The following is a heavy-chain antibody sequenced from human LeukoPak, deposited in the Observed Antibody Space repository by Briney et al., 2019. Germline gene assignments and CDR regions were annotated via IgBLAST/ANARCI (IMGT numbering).Heavy chain of an antibody. CDR3: ARVDTAMVGDYYGMDV. V-gene: IGHV4-61*08. J-gene: IGHJ6*02. CDR2: IYYSGST. Sequence: SQTLSLTCTVSGCSISSGGYYWRWLPQHPGKGLEWVGYIYYSGSTNYNPSLKSRVTISVDTSKNQFSLKLSAVTAADTAVYYCARVDTAMVGDYYGMDVWGQGTTVTVSS. D-gene: IGHD5-18*01. CDR1: GCSISSGGYY.